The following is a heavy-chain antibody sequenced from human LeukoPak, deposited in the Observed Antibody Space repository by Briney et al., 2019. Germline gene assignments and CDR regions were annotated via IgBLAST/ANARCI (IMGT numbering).Heavy chain of an antibody. Sequence: GGSLRLSCAASGFRFSSYSMNWVRQAPGKGLEWVSYISHTGSTMSYADSVKGRFTISRDNARNSLHLQMNSLRAEDTAVYYCAKESPIFGVVIVYYYYYMDVWGKGTTVTVSS. CDR3: AKESPIFGVVIVYYYYYMDV. CDR2: ISHTGSTM. V-gene: IGHV3-48*04. J-gene: IGHJ6*03. D-gene: IGHD3-3*01. CDR1: GFRFSSYS.